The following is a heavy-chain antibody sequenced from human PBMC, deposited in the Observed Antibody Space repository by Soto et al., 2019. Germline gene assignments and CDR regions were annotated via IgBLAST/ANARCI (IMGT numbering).Heavy chain of an antibody. J-gene: IGHJ4*02. Sequence: PGESLKISCKGSGFSFTTYWIGWVRQMPGKGLEWMGIIYPGDSDTRYSPSFQGQVTISADKSISTAYLQWSSLKASDTAMYYCARSFGTAAAGTPNFDYWGQGTLVTVSS. CDR2: IYPGDSDT. D-gene: IGHD6-13*01. CDR1: GFSFTTYW. CDR3: ARSFGTAAAGTPNFDY. V-gene: IGHV5-51*01.